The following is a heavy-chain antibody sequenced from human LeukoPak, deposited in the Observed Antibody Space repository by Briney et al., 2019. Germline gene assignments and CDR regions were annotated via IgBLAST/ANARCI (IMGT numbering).Heavy chain of an antibody. J-gene: IGHJ5*02. V-gene: IGHV4-34*01. D-gene: IGHD2-15*01. CDR2: INHSGST. CDR1: GGSFSGYY. CDR3: ASFGPRYCSGGSCPP. Sequence: PSETLSLTCAVYGGSFSGYYWSWIRQPPGKGLEWIGEINHSGSTYYNPSLKSRVTISVDTSKNQFSLKLSSVTAADTAVYYCASFGPRYCSGGSCPPWGQGTLVTVSS.